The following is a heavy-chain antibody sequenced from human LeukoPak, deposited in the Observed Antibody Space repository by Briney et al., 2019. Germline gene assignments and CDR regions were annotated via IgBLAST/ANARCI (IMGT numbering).Heavy chain of an antibody. V-gene: IGHV3-11*05. CDR1: GFTFSDHY. J-gene: IGHJ4*02. CDR2: ISSSSSYT. D-gene: IGHD6-19*01. CDR3: ARDSAAWYSSGWYDY. Sequence: GGSLRLSCAASGFTFSDHYMSWLRQAPGKGLEWVSYISSSSSYTDYADSVKGRITISRDNAKNSLYLQMNSLRAEDTAVYYCARDSAAWYSSGWYDYWGQGTLVTVSS.